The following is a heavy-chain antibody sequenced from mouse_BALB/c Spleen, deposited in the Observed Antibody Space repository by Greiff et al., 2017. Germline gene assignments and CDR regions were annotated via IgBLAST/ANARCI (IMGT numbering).Heavy chain of an antibody. J-gene: IGHJ2*01. V-gene: IGHV5-6*01. D-gene: IGHD2-2*01. CDR1: GFTFSSYG. CDR3: ARHDGYDG. Sequence: EVKLVESGGDLVKPGGSLKLSCAASGFTFSSYGMSWVRQTPDKRLEWVATISSGGSYTYYPDSVKGRFTISRDNAKNTLYLQMSSLKSEDTAMYYCARHDGYDGWGQGTTLTVSS. CDR2: ISSGGSYT.